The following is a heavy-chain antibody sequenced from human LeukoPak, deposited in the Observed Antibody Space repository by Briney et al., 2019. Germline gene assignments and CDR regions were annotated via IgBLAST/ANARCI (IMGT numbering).Heavy chain of an antibody. Sequence: GRSLRLSCAASGFTFDDYAMHWVRQAPGKGLEWVSAISGSGGSTYYADSVKGRFTISRDNSKNTLYLQMNSLRAEDTAVYYCAKDLGLRLGELSSYPAYWGQGTLVTVSS. J-gene: IGHJ4*02. CDR3: AKDLGLRLGELSSYPAY. CDR2: ISGSGGST. V-gene: IGHV3-23*01. D-gene: IGHD3-16*02. CDR1: GFTFDDYA.